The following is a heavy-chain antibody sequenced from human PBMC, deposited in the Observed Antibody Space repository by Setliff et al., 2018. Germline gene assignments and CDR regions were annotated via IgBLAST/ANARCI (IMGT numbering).Heavy chain of an antibody. D-gene: IGHD6-6*01. CDR1: GYSISNGFY. CDR2: LFDGGSA. J-gene: IGHJ4*02. V-gene: IGHV4-38-2*01. CDR3: TSTPRGGINITTRAGAFDS. Sequence: SETLSLTCAVSGYSISNGFYWGWIRQSPVKGLEWIGSLFDGGSAYYSPSLKSRASISLDASKNQFALKLTSATAADTAVYYCTSTPRGGINITTRAGAFDSWGQGTLVTVSS.